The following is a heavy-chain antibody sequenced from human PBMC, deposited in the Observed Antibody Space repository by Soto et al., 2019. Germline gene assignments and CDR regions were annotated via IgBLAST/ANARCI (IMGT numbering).Heavy chain of an antibody. D-gene: IGHD3-3*01. CDR1: GYTLTSYG. Sequence: ASVKVSCKASGYTLTSYGISWVRQAPGQGLEWMGWISAYNGNTNYAQKLQGRVTMTTDTSTSTAYMELRSLRSDDTAVYYCAREASTIFGVVPYYYYYMDVWGKGTTVTVSS. CDR2: ISAYNGNT. CDR3: AREASTIFGVVPYYYYYMDV. V-gene: IGHV1-18*01. J-gene: IGHJ6*03.